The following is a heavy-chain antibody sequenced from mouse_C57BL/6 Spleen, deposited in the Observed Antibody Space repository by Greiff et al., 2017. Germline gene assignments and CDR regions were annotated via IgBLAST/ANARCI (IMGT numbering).Heavy chain of an antibody. CDR2: IYPGSGST. V-gene: IGHV1-55*01. Sequence: QVQLQQPGAELVKPGASVKMSCKASGYTFTSYWITWVKQRPGQGLEWIGDIYPGSGSTNYNEKFKSKATLTVETSSSTAYMQLSSLTSEDSAVYYCARSGTTVVVDYWGQGTTLTVSS. CDR3: ARSGTTVVVDY. J-gene: IGHJ2*01. D-gene: IGHD1-1*01. CDR1: GYTFTSYW.